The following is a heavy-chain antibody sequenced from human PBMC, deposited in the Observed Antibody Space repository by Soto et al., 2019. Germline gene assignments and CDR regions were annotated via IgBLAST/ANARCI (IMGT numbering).Heavy chain of an antibody. CDR3: AREPQDGSGSYFDS. D-gene: IGHD3-10*01. CDR2: IIPIFGTA. Sequence: QVQLVQSGAEVKKPGSSVKVSCKASGGTLSTYAISWVRQAHGQGLEWMGGIIPIFGTANYAQMFQGRVTITADKSTSTAYMELSSLTSADTAVYYCAREPQDGSGSYFDSWGQGTLVTVSS. V-gene: IGHV1-69*06. CDR1: GGTLSTYA. J-gene: IGHJ4*02.